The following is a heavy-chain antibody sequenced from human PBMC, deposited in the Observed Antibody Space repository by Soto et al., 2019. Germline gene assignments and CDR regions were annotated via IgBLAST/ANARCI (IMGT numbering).Heavy chain of an antibody. CDR1: GGSFKSGSYS. CDR3: ARDFAYFDY. CDR2: VYHTGRT. J-gene: IGHJ4*02. D-gene: IGHD3-3*01. V-gene: IGHV4-61*01. Sequence: SETLSLTCTVSGGSFKSGSYSWSWIRQPPGKGLEWIGYVYHTGRTSYNPSLKSRVSISMDTSKNQFSLNLDSVTAADTAVYFCARDFAYFDYWGQGTLVTVSS.